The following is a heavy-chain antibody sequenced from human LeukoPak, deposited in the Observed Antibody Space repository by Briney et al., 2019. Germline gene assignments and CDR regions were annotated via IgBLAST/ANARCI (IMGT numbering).Heavy chain of an antibody. V-gene: IGHV3-33*06. CDR1: GFTFSSYG. CDR2: IWYDGSNK. Sequence: GRSLRLSCAASGFTFSSYGMHWVRQAPGKGLEWVAVIWYDGSNKYYADSVKGRFTISRDNSKNTLYLQMNSLRAEDTAVYYCANGPLAYYYMDVWGKGTTVTVSS. CDR3: ANGPLAYYYMDV. J-gene: IGHJ6*03.